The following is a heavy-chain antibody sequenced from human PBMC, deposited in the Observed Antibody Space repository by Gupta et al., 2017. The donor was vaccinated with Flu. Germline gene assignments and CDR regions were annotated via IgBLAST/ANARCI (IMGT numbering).Heavy chain of an antibody. D-gene: IGHD6-6*01. CDR1: GGSFSDYY. Sequence: QVQLQQWGAGLLKPSETLSLTCALYGGSFSDYYWSWIRQSPGKGLEWIGEINLSGSTNYNPSLKSRVTISVDTSKNQFSLELSAVTAADTAVYYCASSSNFAADYWGQGTLVTVSS. J-gene: IGHJ4*02. V-gene: IGHV4-34*01. CDR3: ASSSNFAADY. CDR2: INLSGST.